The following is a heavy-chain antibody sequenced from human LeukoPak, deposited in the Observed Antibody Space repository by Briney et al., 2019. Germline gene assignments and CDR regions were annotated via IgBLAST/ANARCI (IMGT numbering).Heavy chain of an antibody. J-gene: IGHJ3*02. CDR2: VIHGGST. Sequence: PSETLSLTCAVYGGSFSGHSWSWIRQPPGKGLEWIGEVIHGGSTNYNPSLKSRVTISVDTSKNQFSLKLSSVTAADTAVYYCGTPYAFDIWGQGTMVTVSS. CDR1: GGSFSGHS. CDR3: GTPYAFDI. V-gene: IGHV4-34*12.